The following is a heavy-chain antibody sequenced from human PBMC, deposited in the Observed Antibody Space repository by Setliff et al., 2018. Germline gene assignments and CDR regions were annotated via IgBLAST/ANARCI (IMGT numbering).Heavy chain of an antibody. CDR2: IKQDGSEK. V-gene: IGHV3-7*01. CDR3: ARDPHFDS. J-gene: IGHJ4*02. CDR1: RFTVSSNY. Sequence: GGSLRLSCAASRFTVSSNYMSWVRQAPGKGLEWVANIKQDGSEKYYVDSVKGRFSISRDNAKNSLYLQMNSLRAEDTAVYYCARDPHFDSWGQGTLVTVSS.